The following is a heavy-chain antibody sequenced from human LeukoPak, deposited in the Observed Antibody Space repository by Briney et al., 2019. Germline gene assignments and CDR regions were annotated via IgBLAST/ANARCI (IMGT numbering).Heavy chain of an antibody. J-gene: IGHJ4*02. CDR3: ARTPYCSGGSCYSGYFDY. V-gene: IGHV1-69*06. Sequence: SVKVSCKASGGTFSSYAISWVRQAPGQGLEWMGGIIPIFGTANYAQKFQGRVTIAADKSTSTAYMELSSLRSEDTAVYYCARTPYCSGGSCYSGYFDYWGQGTLVTVSS. CDR1: GGTFSSYA. CDR2: IIPIFGTA. D-gene: IGHD2-15*01.